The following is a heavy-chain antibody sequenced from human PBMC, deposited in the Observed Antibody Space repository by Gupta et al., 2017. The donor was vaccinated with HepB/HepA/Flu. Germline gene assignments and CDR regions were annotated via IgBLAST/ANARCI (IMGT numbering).Heavy chain of an antibody. Sequence: EVQLVESGGGLVKPGGSLRLSCAASGFTFSSYSMNWVRQAPGKGLEWVSSISSSSSYIYYADSVKGRFTISRDNAKNSLYLQMNSLRAEDTAVYYCARDHYDFWSGSVTPDYWGQGTLVTVSS. CDR1: GFTFSSYS. J-gene: IGHJ4*02. V-gene: IGHV3-21*01. CDR2: ISSSSSYI. CDR3: ARDHYDFWSGSVTPDY. D-gene: IGHD3-3*01.